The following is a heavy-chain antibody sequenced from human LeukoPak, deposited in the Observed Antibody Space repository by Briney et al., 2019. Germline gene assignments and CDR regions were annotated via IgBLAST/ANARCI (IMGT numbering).Heavy chain of an antibody. J-gene: IGHJ4*02. CDR3: ARALGSSSDY. Sequence: GGSLRLSCAASGFTFSSYSMNWVRQAPGKGLEWVSYISGTFTTIYYADSVKGRFTISRDNAKNTLYLQMNSLRAEDTAVYYCARALGSSSDYWGQGTLVTVSS. V-gene: IGHV3-48*04. CDR1: GFTFSSYS. CDR2: ISGTFTTI. D-gene: IGHD1-26*01.